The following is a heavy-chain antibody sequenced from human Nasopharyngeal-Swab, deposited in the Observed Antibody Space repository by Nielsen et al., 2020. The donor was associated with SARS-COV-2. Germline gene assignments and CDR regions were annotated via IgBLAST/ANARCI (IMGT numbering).Heavy chain of an antibody. CDR1: GFTFSSYA. D-gene: IGHD2-15*01. CDR3: AKDLLKYCSGGSCYAGFYYYYGMDV. CDR2: ISGSGGST. V-gene: IGHV3-23*01. Sequence: GGSLRLSCAASGFTFSSYAMSWVRQAAGKGLEWVSAISGSGGSTYYADSVKGRFTISRDKSKNTLYLQMNSLRAEDTAVYYCAKDLLKYCSGGSCYAGFYYYYGMDVWGQGTTVTVSS. J-gene: IGHJ6*02.